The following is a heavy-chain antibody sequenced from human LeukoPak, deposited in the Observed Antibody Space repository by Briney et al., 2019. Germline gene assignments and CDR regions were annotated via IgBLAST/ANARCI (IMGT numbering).Heavy chain of an antibody. CDR1: GFTFSSYG. J-gene: IGHJ5*02. Sequence: GGSLRLSCAASGFTFSSYGMHWVRQAPGKGLERVAFIRYDGSNKYYADSVKGRFTISRDNSKNTLYLQMNSLRAEDTAVYYCAKDHLMYVVPAAKSWFDPWGQGTLVTVSS. CDR2: IRYDGSNK. D-gene: IGHD2-2*01. CDR3: AKDHLMYVVPAAKSWFDP. V-gene: IGHV3-30*02.